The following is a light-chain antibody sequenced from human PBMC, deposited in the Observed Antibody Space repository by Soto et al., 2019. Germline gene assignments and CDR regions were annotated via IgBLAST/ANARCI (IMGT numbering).Light chain of an antibody. CDR1: QSVTNY. Sequence: EIVLTQSPATLSLSPGERATLSCRASQSVTNYLAWYQQRPGQAPRLLIYGASTRATGIPARFSGSGSGTEFTLTISSLQSEDFAVYYCQQYNNWPPITFGQGTRLETK. V-gene: IGKV3-15*01. J-gene: IGKJ5*01. CDR3: QQYNNWPPIT. CDR2: GAS.